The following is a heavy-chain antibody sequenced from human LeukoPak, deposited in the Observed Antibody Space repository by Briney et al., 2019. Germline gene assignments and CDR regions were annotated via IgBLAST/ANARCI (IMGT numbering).Heavy chain of an antibody. CDR1: GYSINSGYY. D-gene: IGHD5-12*01. Sequence: SETLSLTCTVSGYSINSGYYWVWIRQPPGKGLEWIGSIYRSGSTNYNPSLKSRVTISVDTSKNQFSLKVSSVTAADTAVYYCARGIGGYDSPDYWGQGTLVTVSS. V-gene: IGHV4-38-2*02. J-gene: IGHJ4*02. CDR2: IYRSGST. CDR3: ARGIGGYDSPDY.